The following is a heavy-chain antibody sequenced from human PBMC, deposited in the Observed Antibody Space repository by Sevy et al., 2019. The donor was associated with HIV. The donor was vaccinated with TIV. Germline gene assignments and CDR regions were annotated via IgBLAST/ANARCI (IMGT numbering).Heavy chain of an antibody. Sequence: GGSLRLSCAASGFTFSSYGMHWVRQAPGKGLEWVSAISGSGANTYYADSVKGRFTISRDNSKNTLYLQMNSLRAEDTALYSSGKDRGGSYPNDAFDIWGQGTMVTVSS. V-gene: IGHV3-23*01. CDR2: ISGSGANT. J-gene: IGHJ3*02. CDR3: GKDRGGSYPNDAFDI. D-gene: IGHD1-26*01. CDR1: GFTFSSYG.